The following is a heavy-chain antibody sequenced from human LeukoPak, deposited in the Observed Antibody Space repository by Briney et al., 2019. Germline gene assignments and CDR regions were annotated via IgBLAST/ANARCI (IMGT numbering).Heavy chain of an antibody. D-gene: IGHD4-17*01. Sequence: SVKVSCKASGGTFSSYAISWVRQAPGQGLEWMGRIIPIFGTANYAQKFQGRVTITTDESTSTAYMELSSLRSEDTAVFYCARPAEVIDGDYDAFDIWGQGTMVTVSS. CDR1: GGTFSSYA. CDR2: IIPIFGTA. J-gene: IGHJ3*02. CDR3: ARPAEVIDGDYDAFDI. V-gene: IGHV1-69*05.